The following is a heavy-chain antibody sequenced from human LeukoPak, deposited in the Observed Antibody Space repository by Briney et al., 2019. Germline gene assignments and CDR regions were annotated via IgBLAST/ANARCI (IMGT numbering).Heavy chain of an antibody. CDR1: GVSISSGGYY. CDR3: ASGTNYYYYMDV. Sequence: PSQTLSLTCTVSGVSISSGGYYWSWIRQHPGKGLEWIGYIYYSGSTYYNPSLKSRVTISVDTSKNQFSLKPSSVTAADTAVYYCASGTNYYYYMDVWGKGTTVTVSS. J-gene: IGHJ6*03. D-gene: IGHD1-1*01. CDR2: IYYSGST. V-gene: IGHV4-31*03.